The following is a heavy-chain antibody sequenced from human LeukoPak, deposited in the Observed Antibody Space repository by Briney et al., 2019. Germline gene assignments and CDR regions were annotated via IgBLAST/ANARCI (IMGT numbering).Heavy chain of an antibody. CDR3: ARGDRLLRYFDWSGTAEYFQH. Sequence: PSQTLSLTCTVSGGSISSGGYYWSWIRQHPGKGLEWIGYIYYSGSTYYNPSLKSRVTISVDTSKNQSSLKLSSVTAADTAVYYCARGDRLLRYFDWSGTAEYFQHWGQGTLVTVSS. V-gene: IGHV4-31*03. CDR1: GGSISSGGYY. J-gene: IGHJ1*01. D-gene: IGHD3-9*01. CDR2: IYYSGST.